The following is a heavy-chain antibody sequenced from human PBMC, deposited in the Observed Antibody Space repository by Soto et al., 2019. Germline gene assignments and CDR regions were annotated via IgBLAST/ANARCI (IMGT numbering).Heavy chain of an antibody. CDR2: YDPAKDGT. V-gene: IGHV1-24*01. D-gene: IGHD3-16*01. J-gene: IGHJ4*02. CDR1: GYTLRELS. CDR3: ATGDQLSAEVPGISFSF. Sequence: ASVKGSCKGSGYTLRELSLHWVRQAPGKGLEWLAGYDPAKDGTLYAQTLKGRITVTEDTSAVTAYMELRGLTFDGSAVYYCATGDQLSAEVPGISFSFWGQRSRVTVSS.